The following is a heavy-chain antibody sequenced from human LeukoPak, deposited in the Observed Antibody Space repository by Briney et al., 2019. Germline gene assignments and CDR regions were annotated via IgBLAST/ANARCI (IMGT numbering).Heavy chain of an antibody. CDR1: GGSISSYY. D-gene: IGHD6-19*01. J-gene: IGHJ4*02. V-gene: IGHV4-59*01. Sequence: SEALSLTCTVSGGSISSYYWSWIRQPPGKGLEWIGYIYYSGSTNYNPSLKSRVTISVDTSKNQFSLKLSSVTAADTAVYYCARERGSGWDFFDYWGQGTLVTVSS. CDR2: IYYSGST. CDR3: ARERGSGWDFFDY.